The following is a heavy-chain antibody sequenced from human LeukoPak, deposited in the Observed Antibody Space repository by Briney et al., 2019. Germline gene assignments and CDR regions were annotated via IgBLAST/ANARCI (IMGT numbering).Heavy chain of an antibody. Sequence: GGSLRLSCAASVFTFSTSSMSWVCQAPGRGLEWVSLFSGSSGRTYYADSVKGRFTISRDNSKNTLYLHMNSLRAEDTAIYYCAKRYCSGGSCYHRYFDYWGQGTLVTVSS. V-gene: IGHV3-23*01. D-gene: IGHD2-15*01. J-gene: IGHJ4*02. CDR3: AKRYCSGGSCYHRYFDY. CDR1: VFTFSTSS. CDR2: FSGSSGRT.